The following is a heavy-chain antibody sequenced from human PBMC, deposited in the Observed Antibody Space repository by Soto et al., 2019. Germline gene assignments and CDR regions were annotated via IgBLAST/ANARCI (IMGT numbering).Heavy chain of an antibody. Sequence: QVQLQQWGAGLLKPSETLSLTCAVYGGSFSGYYWSWIRQPPGKGLEWIGEINHSGSSNYNPSLKSRVTISVDTSKNQFSLKLSSVTAADTAVYYCARGRIAASYWGQGTLAPVSS. CDR2: INHSGSS. CDR1: GGSFSGYY. D-gene: IGHD6-13*01. V-gene: IGHV4-34*01. CDR3: ARGRIAASY. J-gene: IGHJ4*02.